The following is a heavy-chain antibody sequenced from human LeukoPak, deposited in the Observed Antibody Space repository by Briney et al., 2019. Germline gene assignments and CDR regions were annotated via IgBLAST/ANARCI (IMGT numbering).Heavy chain of an antibody. CDR2: IGGSGGTT. Sequence: GGPLRLSCAASGFTFNSYAMSWVRQAPGKGLEWVSAIGGSGGTTYYADSVKGRFTISRDNSQDTLYLQMNSLRAEDTALYYCAKRSRDSSGWFDHWGQGTLVTVSS. CDR3: AKRSRDSSGWFDH. CDR1: GFTFNSYA. V-gene: IGHV3-23*01. J-gene: IGHJ5*02. D-gene: IGHD6-19*01.